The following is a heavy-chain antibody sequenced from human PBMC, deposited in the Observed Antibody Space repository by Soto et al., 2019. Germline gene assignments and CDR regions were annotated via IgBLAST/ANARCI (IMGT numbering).Heavy chain of an antibody. CDR2: IYSSGST. V-gene: IGHV4-61*01. J-gene: IGHJ4*02. Sequence: SETLSLTCTVSGGSVSSGSYYWSWIRQPPGKGLEWIGYIYSSGSTNYNPSLKSRVTISVDTSKNQFSLKLSSVTSADTAVYYCARGGYSSGGFVYWGQGTLVTVSS. D-gene: IGHD6-19*01. CDR3: ARGGYSSGGFVY. CDR1: GGSVSSGSYY.